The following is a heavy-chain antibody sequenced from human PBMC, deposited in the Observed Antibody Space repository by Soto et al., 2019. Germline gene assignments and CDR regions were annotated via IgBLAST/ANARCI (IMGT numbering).Heavy chain of an antibody. J-gene: IGHJ3*02. CDR2: IYYSGST. D-gene: IGHD3-3*01. CDR3: ARGDSPYDFWSGYYPSHAFDI. CDR1: GGSISSGDYY. V-gene: IGHV4-30-4*01. Sequence: SETLSLTCTVSGGSISSGDYYWSWIRQPPGKGLEWIGYIYYSGSTYYNPSLKSRVTISVDTSKNQFSLKLSSVTAAETAVYYCARGDSPYDFWSGYYPSHAFDIWGQGTMVPVSS.